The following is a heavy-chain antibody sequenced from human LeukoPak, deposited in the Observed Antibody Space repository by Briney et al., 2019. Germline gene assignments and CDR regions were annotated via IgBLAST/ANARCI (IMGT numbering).Heavy chain of an antibody. D-gene: IGHD2-2*01. J-gene: IGHJ6*04. CDR1: GGTCGSFW. CDR2: IKQDGSEK. CDR3: ARDRCSSTRCYAVYRMEV. V-gene: IGHV3-7*03. Sequence: GKSLTRSWAAAGGTCGSFWMSWVRQAQRKGLEWVANIKQDGSEKYYVDSVKGRFNISRDNAKNSLYLQMNSLRAEDTAVYYCARDRCSSTRCYAVYRMEVWGKGTTVTVSS.